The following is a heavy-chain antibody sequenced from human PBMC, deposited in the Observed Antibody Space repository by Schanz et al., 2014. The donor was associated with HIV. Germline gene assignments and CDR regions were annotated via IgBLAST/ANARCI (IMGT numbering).Heavy chain of an antibody. J-gene: IGHJ4*02. CDR2: VGGSVDDT. CDR1: GFSFMSYG. D-gene: IGHD3-10*01. Sequence: EMQLLDSGGDLVQPGGSLRLSCAASGFSFMSYGMSWVRRAPGKGLEWVAGVGGSVDDTHYAGSVKGRFTISRDASKRTLYLQMDSLGVDDSAMYYCVKRGSEAYSDTWFADSWGQGTLVTVSS. V-gene: IGHV3-23*01. CDR3: VKRGSEAYSDTWFADS.